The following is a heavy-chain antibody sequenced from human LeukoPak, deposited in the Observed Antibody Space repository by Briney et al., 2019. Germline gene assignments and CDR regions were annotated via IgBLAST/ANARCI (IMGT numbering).Heavy chain of an antibody. V-gene: IGHV5-51*01. CDR2: IYPADSDT. J-gene: IGHJ3*01. D-gene: IGHD1-20*01. CDR1: GYIFTSYW. CDR3: ASAGITAAFDV. Sequence: GESLKISCKGSGYIFTSYWIGWVRQMPGKGLEWMGIIYPADSDTRYSPSFQGQVTISADKSINLAYLQWSSLKASDTAMYFCASAGITAAFDVWGQGTVVSVSS.